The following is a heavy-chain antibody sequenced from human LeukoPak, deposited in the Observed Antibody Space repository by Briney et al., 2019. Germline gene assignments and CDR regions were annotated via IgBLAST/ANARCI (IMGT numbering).Heavy chain of an antibody. CDR2: IYYSGST. D-gene: IGHD1-26*01. CDR1: GGSISSYY. CDR3: ARYLSYDDAFDI. V-gene: IGHV4-59*01. J-gene: IGHJ3*02. Sequence: KPSETLSLTCTVSGGSISSYYWSWIRQPPGKGLEWIGYIYYSGSTNYNPSLKSRVTISVDTSKNQFSLKLSSVTAADTAVYYCARYLSYDDAFDIWGQGTMVTVSS.